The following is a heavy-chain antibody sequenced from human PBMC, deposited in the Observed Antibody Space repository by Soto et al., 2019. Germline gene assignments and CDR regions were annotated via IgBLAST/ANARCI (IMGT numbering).Heavy chain of an antibody. V-gene: IGHV4-30-4*01. Sequence: SETLSLTCTVSGGSIIRGDYYWIWIRQPPGKGLEWIGYIYYSGSTYYNPSLKSRVTISVDTSKNQFSLKLSSVTAADTAVYYCARVRFRAHDYWGQGTLVTVSS. J-gene: IGHJ4*02. CDR3: ARVRFRAHDY. D-gene: IGHD3-3*01. CDR1: GGSIIRGDYY. CDR2: IYYSGST.